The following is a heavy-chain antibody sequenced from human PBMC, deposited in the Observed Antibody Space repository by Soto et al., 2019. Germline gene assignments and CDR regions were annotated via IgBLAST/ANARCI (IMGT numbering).Heavy chain of an antibody. J-gene: IGHJ5*02. Sequence: PSQTLSLTCAISGDSVSSNSAAWNWIRQSPSRGLEWLGRTYYRSKWYNDYAVSVKSRITINPDTSKNQFSLQLDSVTPEDTAVYYCAREIAAAGPEGWFDPWGQGTLVTVSS. CDR2: TYYRSKWYN. V-gene: IGHV6-1*01. D-gene: IGHD6-13*01. CDR1: GDSVSSNSAA. CDR3: AREIAAAGPEGWFDP.